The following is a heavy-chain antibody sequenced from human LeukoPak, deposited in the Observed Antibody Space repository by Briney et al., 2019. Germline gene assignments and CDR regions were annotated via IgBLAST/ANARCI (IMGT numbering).Heavy chain of an antibody. CDR2: ISSSSRTI. J-gene: IGHJ4*02. D-gene: IGHD6-25*01. CDR1: GFTFSRYS. CDR3: ARRGYSSGWNRFDY. Sequence: GGSLRLSCAASGFTFSRYSMNWVRQAPGKGLEWVSYISSSSRTIHYADSVKGRFTISRDNAKNSLYLQMNGLRAEDTAVYYCARRGYSSGWNRFDYWGQGTLVTVSS. V-gene: IGHV3-48*01.